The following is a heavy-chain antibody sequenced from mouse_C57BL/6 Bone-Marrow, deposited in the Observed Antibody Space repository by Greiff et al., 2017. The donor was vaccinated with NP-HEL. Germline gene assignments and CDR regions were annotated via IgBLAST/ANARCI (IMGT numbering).Heavy chain of an antibody. CDR3: AVWRGWLLLFAY. Sequence: QVQLQQPGAELVKPGASVKLSCKASGYTFTSYWMHWVKQRPGQGLEWIGMIHPNSGSTNYNEKFKSKATLTVDKSSSPAYMQLSSLTSEDSAVYYCAVWRGWLLLFAYRGQGTLVTVSA. CDR2: IHPNSGST. J-gene: IGHJ3*01. V-gene: IGHV1-64*01. CDR1: GYTFTSYW. D-gene: IGHD2-3*01.